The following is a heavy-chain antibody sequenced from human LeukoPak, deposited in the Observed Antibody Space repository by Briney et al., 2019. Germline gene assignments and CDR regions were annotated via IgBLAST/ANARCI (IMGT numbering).Heavy chain of an antibody. CDR3: VRDKCSGITCYSLDP. Sequence: ASVKVSCKASGYTFTGYYMHWVRQAPGQGLEWMGWISAYNGNTKYAQKFQGRVTVTTDIPTTTAYMELRSLRSDDTAIYYCVRDKCSGITCYSLDPWGQGTLVTVSS. CDR2: ISAYNGNT. CDR1: GYTFTGYY. D-gene: IGHD2-15*01. J-gene: IGHJ5*02. V-gene: IGHV1-18*04.